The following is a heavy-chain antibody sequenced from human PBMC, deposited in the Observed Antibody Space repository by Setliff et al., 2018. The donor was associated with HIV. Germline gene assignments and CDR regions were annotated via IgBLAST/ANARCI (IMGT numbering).Heavy chain of an antibody. D-gene: IGHD3-16*01. CDR3: ARTLGEDWYFDL. Sequence: ASVKVSCKASGYSFTGYYLHWVRQAPGQGLEWMGWINLKSGGTNYAPKFQGWVTMNRDMSISTAYMELSRLRSADTAVYYCARTLGEDWYFDLWGRGTLVTVSS. CDR2: INLKSGGT. CDR1: GYSFTGYY. V-gene: IGHV1-2*04. J-gene: IGHJ2*01.